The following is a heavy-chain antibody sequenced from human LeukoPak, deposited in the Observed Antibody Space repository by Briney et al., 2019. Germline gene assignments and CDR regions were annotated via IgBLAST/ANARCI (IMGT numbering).Heavy chain of an antibody. V-gene: IGHV4-59*08. J-gene: IGHJ3*02. CDR1: GGSISSYY. CDR3: AGAYCGGDCYAFDI. Sequence: SETLSLTCTVSGGSISSYYWSWIRQPPGKGLEWIGYIYYSGSTNYNPSLKSRVTISVDTSKNQFSLKLSSVTAADTAIYYCAGAYCGGDCYAFDIWGQGTMVTVSS. D-gene: IGHD2-21*02. CDR2: IYYSGST.